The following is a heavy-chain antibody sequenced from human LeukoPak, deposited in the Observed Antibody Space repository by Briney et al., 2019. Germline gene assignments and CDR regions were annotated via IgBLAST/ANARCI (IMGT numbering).Heavy chain of an antibody. CDR3: ARQNIASSGMGFDY. CDR1: GYTFTGYY. J-gene: IGHJ4*02. Sequence: ASVKVSCKASGYTFTGYYMHWVRQASGQGLEWMGWMNPISGNTGYAQKFQGRVTVTRNTSISTAYMELSSLTSEDMAVYYCARQNIASSGMGFDYWGQGTLVTVSS. D-gene: IGHD6-13*01. V-gene: IGHV1-8*02. CDR2: MNPISGNT.